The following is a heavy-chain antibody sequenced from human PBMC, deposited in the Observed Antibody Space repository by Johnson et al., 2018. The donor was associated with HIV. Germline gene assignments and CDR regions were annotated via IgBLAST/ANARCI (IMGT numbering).Heavy chain of an antibody. CDR3: AGEKIKWYAFDI. CDR2: ISSSGSTI. V-gene: IGHV3-11*04. D-gene: IGHD2-15*01. Sequence: QVQLVESGGGLVKPGGSLRLSCAASGFTFSDYYMSWIRQAPGKGLEWVSYISSSGSTIYYADSVKGRFTISMDNAKNSLYLQMNSLRAEGTAVSYCAGEKIKWYAFDIWGQGTMVTFSS. CDR1: GFTFSDYY. J-gene: IGHJ3*02.